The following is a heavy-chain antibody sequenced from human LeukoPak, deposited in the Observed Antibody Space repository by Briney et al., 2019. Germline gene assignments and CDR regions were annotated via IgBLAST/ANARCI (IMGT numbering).Heavy chain of an antibody. CDR2: IHYSGSI. D-gene: IGHD3/OR15-3a*01. Sequence: SETLSLTCTVSGGSISSSSYYWGWIRQPPGKGLEWIGSIHYSGSIYYNPSLKSRVTISVDTSKNQFSLKLSPVTAADTAVYYCARGTGFSALFDYWRQGTLVTVSS. CDR3: ARGTGFSALFDY. J-gene: IGHJ4*02. V-gene: IGHV4-39*01. CDR1: GGSISSSSYY.